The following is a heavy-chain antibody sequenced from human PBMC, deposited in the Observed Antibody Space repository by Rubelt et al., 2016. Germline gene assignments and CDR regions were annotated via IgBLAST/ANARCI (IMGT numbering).Heavy chain of an antibody. CDR3: AREPPGIAVADY. CDR2: IKQDGSEK. V-gene: IGHV3-7*01. J-gene: IGHJ4*02. Sequence: EVQLVESGGGLVEPGESLRLSCTVSGFTFSKAWMNWVRQAPGKGLEWVANIKQDGSEKYYVDSVKGRFTISRDNAKNSLYLQMNSLRAEETAVYYCAREPPGIAVADYWGQGTLVTVSS. D-gene: IGHD6-19*01. CDR1: GFTFSKAW.